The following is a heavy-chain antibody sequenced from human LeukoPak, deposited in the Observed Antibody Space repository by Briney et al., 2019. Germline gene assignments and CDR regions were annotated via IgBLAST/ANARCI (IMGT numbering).Heavy chain of an antibody. J-gene: IGHJ4*02. CDR3: ARCVSWSGYYSDF. V-gene: IGHV1-2*02. Sequence: GASVKVSCKASGYSFIDYYMHWVRQAPGQGLEWMGWINPDSGGTNSAQKFLGRVTMTRDKSISTAYMELSGLTSDDTAMYYCARCVSWSGYYSDFWGQGTLVTVSS. CDR1: GYSFIDYY. CDR2: INPDSGGT. D-gene: IGHD3-3*01.